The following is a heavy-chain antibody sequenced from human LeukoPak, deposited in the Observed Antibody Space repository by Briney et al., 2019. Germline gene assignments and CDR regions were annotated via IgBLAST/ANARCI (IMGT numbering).Heavy chain of an antibody. V-gene: IGHV3-7*01. J-gene: IGHJ4*02. CDR3: ARDSMASFDY. CDR2: IKQDGSEK. D-gene: IGHD5-24*01. CDR1: GFTFGDYW. Sequence: GGSLRLSFAASGFTFGDYWMAWVRQAPGKGPEWVAKIKQDGSEKYFVDSVKGRFTISRDNAEKSLYLQMNSLRAEDTAVYHCARDSMASFDYWGQGTLVTVSS.